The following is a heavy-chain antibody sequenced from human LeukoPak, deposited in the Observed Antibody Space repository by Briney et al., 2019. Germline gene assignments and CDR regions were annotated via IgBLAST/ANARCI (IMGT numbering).Heavy chain of an antibody. CDR3: SLGVAAAGISRLGY. V-gene: IGHV3-23*01. Sequence: GGSLRLSCTASGFTLNNDAMSWVRQAPGKGLEWVSAISGGDTYYAGSVKGRFTISRDNSKNTLYLQMNSLRAEDTAVYYCSLGVAAAGISRLGYWGQVTLVTVSS. J-gene: IGHJ4*02. CDR2: ISGGDT. D-gene: IGHD6-13*01. CDR1: GFTLNNDA.